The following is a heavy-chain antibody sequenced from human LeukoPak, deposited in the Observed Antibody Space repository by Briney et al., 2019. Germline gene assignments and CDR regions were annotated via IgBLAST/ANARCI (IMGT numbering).Heavy chain of an antibody. CDR2: IKQDGSEK. V-gene: IGHV3-7*01. J-gene: IGHJ4*02. CDR1: GFTFSSFG. CDR3: ASPSEIQLWLRY. Sequence: GGPLRLSCPASGFTFSSFGMSWAPQPPGKGREWWANIKQDGSEKYYVDSVKGRFTISRDNAKNSLYLQMNSLRAEGTAVYYCASPSEIQLWLRYWGQGTLVTVSS. D-gene: IGHD5-18*01.